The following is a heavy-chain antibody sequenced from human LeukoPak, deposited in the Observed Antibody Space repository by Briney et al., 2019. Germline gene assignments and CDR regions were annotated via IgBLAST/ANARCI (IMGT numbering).Heavy chain of an antibody. CDR2: INPSGGTT. CDR3: ATGCSGGSCSYYYYYGMDV. J-gene: IGHJ6*02. D-gene: IGHD2-15*01. Sequence: ASVKVSCKASGYTFTTYYIHWVRQAPGQGLEWMGIINPSGGTTTYAQKFQGRITMTRDTSTSTVYMELSSLRSEDTAVYYCATGCSGGSCSYYYYYGMDVWGQGTTVTVSS. CDR1: GYTFTTYY. V-gene: IGHV1-46*01.